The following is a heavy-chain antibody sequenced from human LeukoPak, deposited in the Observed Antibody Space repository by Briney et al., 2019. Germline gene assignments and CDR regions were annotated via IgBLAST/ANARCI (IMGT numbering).Heavy chain of an antibody. CDR1: GGSFSGDY. CDR2: INHSGRT. CDR3: ARGWLQSGFDY. J-gene: IGHJ4*02. D-gene: IGHD5-24*01. Sequence: SETLSLTCAVYGGSFSGDYWSWIRQPPGKGLEWIGEINHSGRTNYKPSLKSRVTISVDTSKNQFSLKLNSVTAADTAVYYCARGWLQSGFDYWAQGTLVTVSS. V-gene: IGHV4-34*01.